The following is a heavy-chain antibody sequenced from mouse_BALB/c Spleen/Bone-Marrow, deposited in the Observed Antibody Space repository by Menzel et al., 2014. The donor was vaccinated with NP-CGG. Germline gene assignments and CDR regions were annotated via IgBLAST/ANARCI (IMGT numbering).Heavy chain of an antibody. CDR2: IDPENGNT. J-gene: IGHJ3*01. V-gene: IGHV14-1*02. CDR3: APIYDGYYVAWFAY. D-gene: IGHD2-3*01. CDR1: GFNIKDYY. Sequence: VQLKQSGAELVRPGALVKLSCKASGFNIKDYYMHWVKQRPEQGLEWIGWIDPENGNTIYDPKLQGKASITADTSSNTAYLQLSSLTSEDTAVYYCAPIYDGYYVAWFAYWGQGTLVTVSA.